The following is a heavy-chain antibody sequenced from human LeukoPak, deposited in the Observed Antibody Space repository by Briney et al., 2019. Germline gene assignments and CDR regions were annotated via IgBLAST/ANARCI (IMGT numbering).Heavy chain of an antibody. CDR3: ARGLGRITMVRGNWFDP. D-gene: IGHD3-10*01. J-gene: IGHJ5*02. CDR2: INHSGST. Sequence: SETLSLTCTVSGGSISSYYWSWIRQPAGKGLEWIGEINHSGSTNYNPSLKSRVTISVDTSKNQFSLKLSSVTAADTAVYYCARGLGRITMVRGNWFDPWGQGTLVTVSS. V-gene: IGHV4-34*01. CDR1: GGSISSYY.